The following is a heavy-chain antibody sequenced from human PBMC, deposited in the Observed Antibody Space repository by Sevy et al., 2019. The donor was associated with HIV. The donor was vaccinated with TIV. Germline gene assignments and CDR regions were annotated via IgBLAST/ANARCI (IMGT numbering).Heavy chain of an antibody. Sequence: SETLSLTCAVSGDSISSDIYWGWIRQPPGKGLEWIGSIYRSGRTYYHPSLKSRVIMSLDKSKNQFSLKLKSVTAADTAVYYCVRVATCSSSGWSPWGADFWGQGTLVTVSS. D-gene: IGHD6-19*01. CDR3: VRVATCSSSGWSPWGADF. J-gene: IGHJ4*02. CDR2: IYRSGRT. CDR1: GDSISSDIY. V-gene: IGHV4-38-2*01.